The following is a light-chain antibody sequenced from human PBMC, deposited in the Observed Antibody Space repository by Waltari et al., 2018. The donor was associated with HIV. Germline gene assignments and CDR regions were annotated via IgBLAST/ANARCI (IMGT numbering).Light chain of an antibody. CDR3: QSADITNIWV. CDR1: ALPKQY. Sequence: SSDLTQPPSMSLSPGQTARITCSGDALPKQYVYWYQQKPGQAPVLIISRDNERPSGVPERFSGSRSGTTATATLTISGVQTEDEADYYCQSADITNIWVFGGGTKLTVL. J-gene: IGLJ2*01. V-gene: IGLV3-25*03. CDR2: RDN.